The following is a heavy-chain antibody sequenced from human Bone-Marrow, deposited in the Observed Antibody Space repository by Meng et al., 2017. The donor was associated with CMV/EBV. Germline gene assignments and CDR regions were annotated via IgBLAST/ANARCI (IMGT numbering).Heavy chain of an antibody. CDR2: MNPNSGNT. Sequence: TASGYTFPSYGITCVRQAPGHGLEWMGWMNPNSGNTGYAQKFQGSVTITRNTSISTAYMELSSLRSEDTAVYYCARGGSIVVVPLDPWGQGTLVTVSS. CDR1: GYTFPSYG. D-gene: IGHD2-2*01. J-gene: IGHJ5*02. CDR3: ARGGSIVVVPLDP. V-gene: IGHV1-8*01.